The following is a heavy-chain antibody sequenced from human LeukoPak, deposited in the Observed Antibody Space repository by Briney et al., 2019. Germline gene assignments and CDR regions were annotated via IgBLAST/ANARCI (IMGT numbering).Heavy chain of an antibody. Sequence: SETLSLTCTVSGGSISSHYWSWIRQPPGKGLEWIGYIYYSGSTNYNPSLKSRATISVDTSKNQFSLKLSSVTAADTAVYYCARVLRNWNYFDYWGQGTLVTVSS. CDR1: GGSISSHY. D-gene: IGHD1-1*01. CDR3: ARVLRNWNYFDY. V-gene: IGHV4-59*11. CDR2: IYYSGST. J-gene: IGHJ4*02.